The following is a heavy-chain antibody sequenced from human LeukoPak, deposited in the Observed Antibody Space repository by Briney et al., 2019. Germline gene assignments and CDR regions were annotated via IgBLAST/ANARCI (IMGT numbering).Heavy chain of an antibody. CDR2: ISYDGSNK. D-gene: IGHD6-19*01. CDR1: GFTFSSYA. J-gene: IGHJ6*02. CDR3: ARGTPSSSGWLYYGMDV. V-gene: IGHV3-30-3*01. Sequence: GGSLRLSCAASGFTFSSYAMHWVRQAPGKGLEWVAVISYDGSNKYYADSVKVRFTISRDNSKNTLYLQMNSLRAEDTAVYYCARGTPSSSGWLYYGMDVWGQGTTVTVSS.